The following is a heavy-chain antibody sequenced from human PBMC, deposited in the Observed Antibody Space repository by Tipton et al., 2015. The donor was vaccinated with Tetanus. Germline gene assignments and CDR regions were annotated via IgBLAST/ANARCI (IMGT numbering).Heavy chain of an antibody. CDR3: ARGHINRPETGDF. CDR2: IISTGASI. D-gene: IGHD1-14*01. V-gene: IGHV3-21*01. CDR1: GFTFSTYT. J-gene: IGHJ4*02. Sequence: SLRLSCAASGFTFSTYTMNWVRQAPGTGLEWVSSIISTGASIYYADSVKGRFTISRDNAKKSLYLQMNNLRAEDTAVYYCARGHINRPETGDFWGQGTLVTVSS.